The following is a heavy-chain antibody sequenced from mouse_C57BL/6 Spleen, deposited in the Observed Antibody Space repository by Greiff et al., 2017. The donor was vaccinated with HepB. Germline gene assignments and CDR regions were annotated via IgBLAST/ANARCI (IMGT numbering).Heavy chain of an antibody. Sequence: DVQLVESGEGLVKPGGSLKLSCAASGFTFSSYAMSWVRQTPEKRLEWVAYISSGGDYIYYADTVKGRFTISRDNARNTLYLQMSSLKSEDTAMYYCTRDRDYYGSSQFAYWGQGTLVTVSA. V-gene: IGHV5-9-1*02. D-gene: IGHD1-1*01. CDR3: TRDRDYYGSSQFAY. CDR2: ISSGGDYI. CDR1: GFTFSSYA. J-gene: IGHJ3*01.